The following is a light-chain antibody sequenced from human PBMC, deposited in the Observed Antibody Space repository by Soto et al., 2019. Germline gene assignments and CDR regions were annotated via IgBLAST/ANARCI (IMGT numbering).Light chain of an antibody. CDR1: QDIATY. V-gene: IGKV1-33*01. CDR3: QQYDNGLIT. Sequence: DIHITHSPSSLSASLGNRVTITCQASQDIATYLNWYQLKPGKAPNLLIYDAFNLEPGVPSRFSARGSGTDFTFTISSLQPEDIATYYCQQYDNGLITFGQGTRLENK. CDR2: DAF. J-gene: IGKJ5*01.